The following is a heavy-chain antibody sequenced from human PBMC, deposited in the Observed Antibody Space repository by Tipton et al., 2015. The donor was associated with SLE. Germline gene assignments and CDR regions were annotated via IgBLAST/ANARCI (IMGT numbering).Heavy chain of an antibody. CDR3: ARAPTISVAGTTDPFGMDV. Sequence: GSLRLSCAASGFTFHSYWMHWVHQAPGKGLVWVSRLSTDGSVTTYADSVKGRLTISRDNAKNTLYLQMRSLRVEDTGIYYCARAPTISVAGTTDPFGMDVWGPGTRVTVSS. D-gene: IGHD6-19*01. CDR2: LSTDGSVT. J-gene: IGHJ6*02. CDR1: GFTFHSYW. V-gene: IGHV3-74*01.